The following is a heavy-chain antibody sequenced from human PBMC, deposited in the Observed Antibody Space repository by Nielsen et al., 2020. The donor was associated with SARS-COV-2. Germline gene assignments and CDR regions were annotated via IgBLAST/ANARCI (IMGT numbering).Heavy chain of an antibody. V-gene: IGHV3-30*03. D-gene: IGHD2-2*01. CDR1: GFTFRIYG. J-gene: IGHJ3*02. CDR2: ITYDGSNK. Sequence: GGSLRLSCAASGFTFRIYGMHWVRQAPGRGLEWVAVITYDGSNKYYAESVKGRFTVSRDNSKNTLFLQMNSLKPEDSAVYYCARVGRSSTSRGVYAFDIWGQGTMVTVSS. CDR3: ARVGRSSTSRGVYAFDI.